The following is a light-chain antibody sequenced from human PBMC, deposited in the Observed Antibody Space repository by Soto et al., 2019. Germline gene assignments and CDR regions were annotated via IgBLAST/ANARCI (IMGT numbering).Light chain of an antibody. J-gene: IGKJ1*01. V-gene: IGKV1-5*03. Sequence: DIQMTQSPSTLSASVGDRVIITCRASQSISSWLAWYQQKPGKAPNLVIYKASTLKSGVPSRFSGSGSGTEFTLTISSLQPDDFATYYCQQYDNDSWTFGQGTKVEIK. CDR2: KAS. CDR3: QQYDNDSWT. CDR1: QSISSW.